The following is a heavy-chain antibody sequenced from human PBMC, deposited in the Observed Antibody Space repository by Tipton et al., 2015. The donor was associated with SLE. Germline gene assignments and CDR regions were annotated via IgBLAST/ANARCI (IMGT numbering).Heavy chain of an antibody. D-gene: IGHD6-13*01. V-gene: IGHV4-39*01. J-gene: IGHJ4*02. CDR1: GGSISSSSYY. CDR3: ARGSSWSFDY. CDR2: IYYSGST. Sequence: TLSLTCTVSGGSISSSSYYWGWIRQPPGKGLEWVGRIYYSGSTYYNPSLKSRGTISLDTSKNQFSLKLSSVTAADTAVYYCARGSSWSFDYWGQGTLVTVSS.